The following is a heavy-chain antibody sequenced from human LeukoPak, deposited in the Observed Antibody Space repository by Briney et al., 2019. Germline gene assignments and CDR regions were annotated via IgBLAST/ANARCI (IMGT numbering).Heavy chain of an antibody. D-gene: IGHD3-22*01. V-gene: IGHV3-9*01. CDR2: ISWSSDNF. Sequence: GGSLRLSCAASGFTFDDSAMHWVRQAPGKGLEWVSGISWSSDNFGYADSVKGRFTISRDNAKKSLYLEMNGLGAEDTAMYYCVKDLGFGMIVPRGFHYWGQGTLVSVSS. J-gene: IGHJ4*02. CDR1: GFTFDDSA. CDR3: VKDLGFGMIVPRGFHY.